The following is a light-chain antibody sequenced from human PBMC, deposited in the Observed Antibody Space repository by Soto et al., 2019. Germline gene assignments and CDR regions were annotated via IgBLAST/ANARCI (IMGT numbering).Light chain of an antibody. Sequence: QSAVTQPASVSGSPGQSITISCTGTNSDVGGYDYVSWYQQHPGKAPKLIIYEVSNRPSGVSNRFSGSKSGNTASLTISGLHAEDEADYHCSSYTSRTTLYVFGTGTKLTVL. CDR1: NSDVGGYDY. CDR2: EVS. J-gene: IGLJ1*01. V-gene: IGLV2-14*01. CDR3: SSYTSRTTLYV.